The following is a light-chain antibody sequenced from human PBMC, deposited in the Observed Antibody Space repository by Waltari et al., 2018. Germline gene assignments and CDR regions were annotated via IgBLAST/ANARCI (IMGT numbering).Light chain of an antibody. J-gene: IGLJ1*01. V-gene: IGLV2-18*02. CDR1: SSDVGSYNR. CDR3: SSYTNSSTYV. Sequence: QSALTQPPSVSGSPGQSVTLSCTGTSSDVGSYNRVSWYQQPPGTAPKLMIYEVSNRPAGVPDRFSGSKSGNTASLTVTGLQAEDEADYYCSSYTNSSTYVFGTGTKVTVL. CDR2: EVS.